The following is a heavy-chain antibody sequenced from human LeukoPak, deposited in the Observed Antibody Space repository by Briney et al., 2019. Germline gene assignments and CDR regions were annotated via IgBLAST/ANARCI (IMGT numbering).Heavy chain of an antibody. Sequence: ASVKVSCKASGYIFTGYYMHWVRQAPGQGLEWMGWMNPNSGNTGYAQKFQGRVTMTRNTSISTAYMELRSLRSDDTAVYYCARIVDYGGNSAAFDIWGQGTMVTVSS. D-gene: IGHD4-23*01. J-gene: IGHJ3*02. CDR1: GYIFTGYY. CDR3: ARIVDYGGNSAAFDI. V-gene: IGHV1-8*02. CDR2: MNPNSGNT.